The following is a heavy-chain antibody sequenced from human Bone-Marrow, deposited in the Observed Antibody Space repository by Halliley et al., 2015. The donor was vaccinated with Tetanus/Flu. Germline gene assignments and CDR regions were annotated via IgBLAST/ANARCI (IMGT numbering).Heavy chain of an antibody. Sequence: TLSLTCSVSGDSISSGDSSWTWIRQHPGKGPEWIGYIYYGGYTSYNPSLKSRVTISVDTSRNQFSLKLISVTAADTAVYYCAKDRNGGSYSYYSGMDVWGQGATVTVSS. D-gene: IGHD1-26*01. CDR1: GDSISSGDSS. CDR2: IYYGGYT. J-gene: IGHJ6*02. CDR3: AKDRNGGSYSYYSGMDV. V-gene: IGHV4-31*03.